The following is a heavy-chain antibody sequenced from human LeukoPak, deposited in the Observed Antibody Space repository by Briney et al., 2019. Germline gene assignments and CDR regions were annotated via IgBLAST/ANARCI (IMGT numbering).Heavy chain of an antibody. V-gene: IGHV1-2*02. Sequence: ASVKVSCKASGYTFTGYYMHWVRQAPGQGLEWMGWINPNSGATNYAQKFQGRVTMTRDTSISTAYMELSRLRSDDTAVYYCARDLLGATSDYWGQGTLVTVSS. CDR3: ARDLLGATSDY. D-gene: IGHD1-26*01. CDR1: GYTFTGYY. CDR2: INPNSGAT. J-gene: IGHJ4*02.